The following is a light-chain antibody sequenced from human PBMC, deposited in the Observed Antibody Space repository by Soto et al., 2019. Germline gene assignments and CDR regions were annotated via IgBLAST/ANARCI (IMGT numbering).Light chain of an antibody. CDR2: KAS. Sequence: DVQMTQSPSTLSASVGDRDSITCRASQTIFSWLAWYQQKPGKAPKLLIYKASRLEGGVPSRYSGSGSGTEFTLTISGLQPDDFATYFCQQYNSYPYSFGQGTKGEIK. V-gene: IGKV1-5*03. J-gene: IGKJ2*03. CDR1: QTIFSW. CDR3: QQYNSYPYS.